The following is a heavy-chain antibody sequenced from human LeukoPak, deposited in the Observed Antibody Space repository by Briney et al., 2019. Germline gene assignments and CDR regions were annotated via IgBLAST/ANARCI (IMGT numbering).Heavy chain of an antibody. V-gene: IGHV5-51*01. CDR1: GYSFTSYW. J-gene: IGHJ4*02. CDR3: ATSRIMATISPFDY. D-gene: IGHD5-24*01. Sequence: GESLKISCKGSGYSFTSYWIGWVRQMPGKGLEWMGIIYPGDSGTRYSPSFQGQVTFSADNSIGTAYLQWSSLKASDTAMCYCATSRIMATISPFDYWGQGTLVTVSS. CDR2: IYPGDSGT.